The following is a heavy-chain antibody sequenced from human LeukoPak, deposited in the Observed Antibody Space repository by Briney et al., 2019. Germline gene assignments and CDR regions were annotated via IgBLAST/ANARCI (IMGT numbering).Heavy chain of an antibody. J-gene: IGHJ2*01. CDR1: GGSISGYY. CDR3: ARHDQWLVPFDL. Sequence: PSETLSLTCTVSGGSISGYYWSWIRQPPGKGLEWIGNIYYCGSTNYNPSLKSRVTISVDTSKNQFSLKLSSVTAADTAVYYCARHDQWLVPFDLWGRGTLVTVSS. V-gene: IGHV4-59*08. CDR2: IYYCGST. D-gene: IGHD6-19*01.